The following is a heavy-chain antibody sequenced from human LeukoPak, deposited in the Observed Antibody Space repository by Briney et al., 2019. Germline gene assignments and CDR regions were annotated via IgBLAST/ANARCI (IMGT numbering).Heavy chain of an antibody. CDR3: AKVQGKSRFDP. CDR2: IYYSGST. J-gene: IGHJ5*02. V-gene: IGHV4-59*01. Sequence: SGTLSLTCTVSGGSISSYYWSWIRQPPGKGLEWIGYIYYSGSTNYNPSLKSRVTISVDTSKNQFSLKLSSVTAADTAVYYCAKVQGKSRFDPWGQGTLVTVSS. CDR1: GGSISSYY.